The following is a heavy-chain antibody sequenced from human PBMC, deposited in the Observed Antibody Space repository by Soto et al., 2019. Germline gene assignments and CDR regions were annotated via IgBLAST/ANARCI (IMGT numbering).Heavy chain of an antibody. CDR3: ARLYNDNWYFDY. Sequence: SETLSLTCTVSGGSISSSSYYWGWIRQPPGKGLEWIGSIYYSGSTYYNPSLKSRVTISVDTSKNQFSLKLSSVTAADTAVYYCARLYNDNWYFDYWGQGTLVTVSS. D-gene: IGHD1-1*01. CDR2: IYYSGST. CDR1: GGSISSSSYY. J-gene: IGHJ4*02. V-gene: IGHV4-39*01.